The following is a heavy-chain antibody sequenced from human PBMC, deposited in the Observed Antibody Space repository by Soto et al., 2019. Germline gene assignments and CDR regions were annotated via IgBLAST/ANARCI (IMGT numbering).Heavy chain of an antibody. J-gene: IGHJ4*02. D-gene: IGHD5-12*01. CDR2: INSAGTRT. Sequence: EVQLVESGGGLVQPGGSLRLSCVASGFTFSNYWMHWVRQAPGKGLVWVSRINSAGTRTNYADSVKGRFTVSRDNAKNTLFLQMDSLRVEDTALFYCVRAAYSGYDSWGQGTRVTVTS. CDR1: GFTFSNYW. CDR3: VRAAYSGYDS. V-gene: IGHV3-74*01.